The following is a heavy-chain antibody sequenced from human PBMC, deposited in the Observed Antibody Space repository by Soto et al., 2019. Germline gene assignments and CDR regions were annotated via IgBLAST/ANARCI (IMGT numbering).Heavy chain of an antibody. CDR3: ARESGGGSGSYHNGGLSYYYYYMDV. CDR1: GGSFSGYY. J-gene: IGHJ6*03. D-gene: IGHD3-10*01. V-gene: IGHV4-34*01. CDR2: INHSGST. Sequence: ASETLSLTCAVYGGSFSGYYWSWIRQPPGKGLEWIGEINHSGSTNYNPSLKSRVTISVDTSKNQFSLKLSSVTAADTAVYYCARESGGGSGSYHNGGLSYYYYYMDVWGKGTTVTVSS.